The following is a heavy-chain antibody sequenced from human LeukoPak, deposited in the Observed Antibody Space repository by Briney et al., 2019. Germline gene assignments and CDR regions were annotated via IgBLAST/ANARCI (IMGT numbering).Heavy chain of an antibody. Sequence: PSETLSLTCTVSGGSISSSSYYWGWIRQPPGKGLEWIGSIYYRGSTYYNLSLKSRVTISVDTSKNQFSLKLNSVTAADTAVYYCARRGGPPLPVRTGHYWYFDLWGRGTLVTVSS. V-gene: IGHV4-39*01. J-gene: IGHJ2*01. CDR3: ARRGGPPLPVRTGHYWYFDL. CDR2: IYYRGST. CDR1: GGSISSSSYY. D-gene: IGHD3-10*01.